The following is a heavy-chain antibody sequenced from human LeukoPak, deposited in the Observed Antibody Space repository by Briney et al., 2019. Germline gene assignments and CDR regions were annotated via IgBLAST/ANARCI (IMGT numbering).Heavy chain of an antibody. CDR3: ATTNLPYYDSSGYYYRGAFDI. Sequence: ASVKVSCKVSGYTLIQLSMHWLRQAPGKGLEWMGGFDPEYGETINAQKLHGRVTMPEDKSTDTASMELSSLRSEDTAVYYCATTNLPYYDSSGYYYRGAFDIWGQGTMVTVSS. D-gene: IGHD3-22*01. CDR1: GYTLIQLS. J-gene: IGHJ3*02. V-gene: IGHV1-24*01. CDR2: FDPEYGET.